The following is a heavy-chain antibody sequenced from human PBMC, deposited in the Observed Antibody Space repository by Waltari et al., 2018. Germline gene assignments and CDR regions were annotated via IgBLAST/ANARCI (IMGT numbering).Heavy chain of an antibody. V-gene: IGHV4-34*01. CDR1: GGSFSAYS. D-gene: IGHD6-19*01. CDR2: INHSGST. Sequence: QVPLQQWGAGLFNPSSPLSLTCAVYGGSFSAYSWSWIRQPPGKGLEGIGEINHSGSTNYNSSLKSRVTISVDTSKNKFSLKLSSVTAADTAVYYCARGVSSGRGYWGQGTLVTVSS. CDR3: ARGVSSGRGY. J-gene: IGHJ4*02.